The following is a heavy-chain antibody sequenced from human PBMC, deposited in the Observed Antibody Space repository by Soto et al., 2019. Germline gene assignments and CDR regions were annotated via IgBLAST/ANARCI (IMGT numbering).Heavy chain of an antibody. Sequence: QVQLVQSGAEVKKPGASVKVSCKASGYTFTSYDINWVRQATGQGLEWMGWMNPNSGNTGYAQKFQGRVTMTRNTSISTAYMELSSLRSEDTAVYYCAIAPIVVVPAADWYFDLWGRGTLVTVSS. CDR2: MNPNSGNT. J-gene: IGHJ2*01. D-gene: IGHD2-2*01. CDR3: AIAPIVVVPAADWYFDL. V-gene: IGHV1-8*01. CDR1: GYTFTSYD.